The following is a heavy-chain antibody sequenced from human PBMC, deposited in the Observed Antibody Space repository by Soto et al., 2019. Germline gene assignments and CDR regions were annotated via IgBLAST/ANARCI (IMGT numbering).Heavy chain of an antibody. Sequence: PSETLSLTCAVYCGSFSGYYWSWIRQPPGKGLEWIGEINHSGSTNYNPSLKSRVTISVDTSKNQFSLKLSSVTAADTAVYYCARRSWDCSSTSCESPQYDYYYGMDVWGQGTTVTVSS. J-gene: IGHJ6*02. D-gene: IGHD2-2*01. V-gene: IGHV4-34*01. CDR1: CGSFSGYY. CDR2: INHSGST. CDR3: ARRSWDCSSTSCESPQYDYYYGMDV.